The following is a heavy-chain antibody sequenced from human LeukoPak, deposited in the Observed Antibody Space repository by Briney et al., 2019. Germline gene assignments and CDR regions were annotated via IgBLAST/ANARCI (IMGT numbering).Heavy chain of an antibody. Sequence: SETLSLTCTASGGSISSGGYYWSWIRQHPGKGLEWIGYIYYSGSTYYNPSLKSRVTISVDTSKNQFSLKLSSVTAADTAVYYCARDVPYCSSTSCYSSYYGMDVWGQGTTVTVSS. CDR1: GGSISSGGYY. CDR2: IYYSGST. CDR3: ARDVPYCSSTSCYSSYYGMDV. V-gene: IGHV4-31*03. J-gene: IGHJ6*02. D-gene: IGHD2-2*01.